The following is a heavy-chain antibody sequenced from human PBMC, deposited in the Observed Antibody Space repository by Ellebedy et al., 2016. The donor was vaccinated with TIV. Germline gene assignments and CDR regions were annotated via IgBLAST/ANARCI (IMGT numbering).Heavy chain of an antibody. D-gene: IGHD2-2*01. Sequence: SETLSLTXAVYGVSFRGYYWSWMRQPPGKGLEWLGEINHSGSTNYNPSLKSRVTISVDTSKNQFSLKLSSVTAADTAVNYCARGGYQLLAYYYYGMDVWGQGTTVTVSS. V-gene: IGHV4-34*01. J-gene: IGHJ6*02. CDR2: INHSGST. CDR3: ARGGYQLLAYYYYGMDV. CDR1: GVSFRGYY.